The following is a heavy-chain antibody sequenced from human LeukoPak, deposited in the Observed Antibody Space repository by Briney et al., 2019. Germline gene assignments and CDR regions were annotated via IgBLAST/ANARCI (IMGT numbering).Heavy chain of an antibody. J-gene: IGHJ6*02. V-gene: IGHV4-59*01. CDR2: IYYSGST. Sequence: PSETLPLTRTVSGGSISSYYWSWIRQPPGKGLEWIGYIYYSGSTNYNPSLKSRVTISVDTSKNQFSLKLSSVTAADTAVYYCAREGRENYYGMDVWGQGTTVTVSS. CDR1: GGSISSYY. CDR3: AREGRENYYGMDV. D-gene: IGHD2-15*01.